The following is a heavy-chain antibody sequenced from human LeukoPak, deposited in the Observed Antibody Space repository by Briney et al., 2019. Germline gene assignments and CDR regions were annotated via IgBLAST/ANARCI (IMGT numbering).Heavy chain of an antibody. Sequence: GGSLRLSCAASGFTFSSYSMNWVRQAPGKGLEWVSSISSSSSYIYYADSVKGRFTISRDNPKNSLYLQMNSLRAEDTAVYYCARDYGDYEEDFDYWGQGTLVTVSS. D-gene: IGHD4-17*01. CDR2: ISSSSSYI. V-gene: IGHV3-21*01. CDR3: ARDYGDYEEDFDY. CDR1: GFTFSSYS. J-gene: IGHJ4*02.